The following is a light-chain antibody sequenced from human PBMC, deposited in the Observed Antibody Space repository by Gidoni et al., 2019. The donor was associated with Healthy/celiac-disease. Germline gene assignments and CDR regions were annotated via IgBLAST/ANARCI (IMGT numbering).Light chain of an antibody. V-gene: IGKV1-39*01. Sequence: DIQITQSPSSLSASVVDIVTITCRASQSISSYLNWYQKKPGKAPKLLIYAASSLQSGVPSRFSGSGSGKDFTITISSRQPEDFATYYCQQSYSTPQFGQGTKVEIK. CDR3: QQSYSTPQ. J-gene: IGKJ1*01. CDR1: QSISSY. CDR2: AAS.